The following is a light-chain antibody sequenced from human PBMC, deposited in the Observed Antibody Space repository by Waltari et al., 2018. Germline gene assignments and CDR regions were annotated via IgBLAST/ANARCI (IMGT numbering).Light chain of an antibody. Sequence: EIVLTQSPVTLSLAPGERATLSCWASQSVGSSLAWYQQKPGQAPRPPMYDASNRATGVPARFNGSGSGTDFTLTIISLQSEDSAVYYCQQRSNWPPITFGQGTRLEIK. V-gene: IGKV3-11*01. CDR1: QSVGSS. CDR3: QQRSNWPPIT. J-gene: IGKJ5*01. CDR2: DAS.